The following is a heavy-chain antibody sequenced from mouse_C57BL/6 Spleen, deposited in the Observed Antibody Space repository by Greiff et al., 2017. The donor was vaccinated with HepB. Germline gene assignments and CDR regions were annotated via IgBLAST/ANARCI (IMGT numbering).Heavy chain of an antibody. CDR2: ISDGGSYT. CDR3: ARGGYYGPFAY. D-gene: IGHD1-1*01. Sequence: DVQLQESGGGLVKPGGSLKLSCAASGFTFSSYAMSWVRQTPEKRLEWVATISDGGSYTYYPDNVKGRFTISRDNAKNNLYLQMSHLKSEDTAMYYCARGGYYGPFAYWGQGTLVSVSA. J-gene: IGHJ3*01. V-gene: IGHV5-4*01. CDR1: GFTFSSYA.